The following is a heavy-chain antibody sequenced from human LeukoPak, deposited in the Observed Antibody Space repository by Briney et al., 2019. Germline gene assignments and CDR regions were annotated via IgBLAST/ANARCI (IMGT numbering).Heavy chain of an antibody. CDR2: INPNSGGT. Sequence: GASVKVSCKASGYTFTGYYMHWVRQAPGQGLEWMGWINPNSGGTNYAQKFQGRVTMTRDTSISTAYMELSRLRSEDTAVYYCASGEVRITMIVVVILDYWGQGTLVTVSS. CDR3: ASGEVRITMIVVVILDY. D-gene: IGHD3-22*01. J-gene: IGHJ4*02. V-gene: IGHV1-2*02. CDR1: GYTFTGYY.